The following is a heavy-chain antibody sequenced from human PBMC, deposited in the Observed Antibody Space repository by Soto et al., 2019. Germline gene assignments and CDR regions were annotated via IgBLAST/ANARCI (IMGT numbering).Heavy chain of an antibody. Sequence: QVQLQQSGAGLLKPSATLSLTCAVYGGSFSGHYWSWIRQPPGKGLDWIGEINNSGSTNYNPSLKSRVTISLDTSTRLFSLELSSVTAPDTAVYYCARGPLIPDAISKAFDSWGQGTMVTVSS. CDR3: ARGPLIPDAISKAFDS. J-gene: IGHJ3*02. CDR2: INNSGST. D-gene: IGHD2-2*01. CDR1: GGSFSGHY. V-gene: IGHV4-34*01.